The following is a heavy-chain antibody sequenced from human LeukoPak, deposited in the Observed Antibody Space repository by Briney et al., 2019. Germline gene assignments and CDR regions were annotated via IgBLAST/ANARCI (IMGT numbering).Heavy chain of an antibody. V-gene: IGHV3-21*01. Sequence: GGSLRLSCAASGFTFSSYSMNWVRLAPGKGLEWVSSISSSSSYIYYADSVKGRFTISRDNAKNSLYLQMNSLRAEDTAVYYCAGGYDKMYYYDSSGYSLFDYWGQGTLVTVSS. D-gene: IGHD3-22*01. CDR3: AGGYDKMYYYDSSGYSLFDY. J-gene: IGHJ4*02. CDR2: ISSSSSYI. CDR1: GFTFSSYS.